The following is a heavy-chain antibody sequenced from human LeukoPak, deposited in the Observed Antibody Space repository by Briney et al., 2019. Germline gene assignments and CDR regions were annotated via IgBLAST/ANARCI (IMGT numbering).Heavy chain of an antibody. D-gene: IGHD1-1*01. J-gene: IGHJ4*02. CDR3: ASDRRGYNGILRY. Sequence: APVKVSCKASAHTFTSYALIWVRQAPGQGLECRGYIDPYNGNTNYAQKFQGRVTMTTDRSTNTGYMDLRSRRSDATSVYYCASDRRGYNGILRYWGQGALVTVSS. CDR1: AHTFTSYA. CDR2: IDPYNGNT. V-gene: IGHV1-18*01.